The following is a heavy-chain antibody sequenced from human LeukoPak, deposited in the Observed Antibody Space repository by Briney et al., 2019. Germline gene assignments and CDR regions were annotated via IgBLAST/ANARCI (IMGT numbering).Heavy chain of an antibody. J-gene: IGHJ4*02. CDR1: GGSISSGGYY. CDR3: ARDRSGAAAGYYFDY. Sequence: SQTLSLTCTVSGGSISSGGYYWSWIRQHPGKGLEWIGYIYYSGSTYYNPSLKSRVTISVDTSKNQFSLKLSSVTAADTAVYYCARDRSGAAAGYYFDYWGQGTLVTVSS. CDR2: IYYSGST. D-gene: IGHD6-13*01. V-gene: IGHV4-31*03.